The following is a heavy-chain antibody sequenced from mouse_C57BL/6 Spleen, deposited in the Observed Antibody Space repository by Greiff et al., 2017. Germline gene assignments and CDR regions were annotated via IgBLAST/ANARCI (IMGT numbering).Heavy chain of an antibody. V-gene: IGHV2-5*01. Sequence: QVQLQQSGPGLVQPSQSLSITCTVSGFSLTSYGVHWVRQSPGKGLEWLGVIWRGGSTDYNAAFMSRLSITKDNSKSQVFFKMNSLQADDTAIYXCAKTLDSSGYVAWFAYWGQGTLVTVSA. CDR2: IWRGGST. J-gene: IGHJ3*01. CDR3: AKTLDSSGYVAWFAY. CDR1: GFSLTSYG. D-gene: IGHD3-2*02.